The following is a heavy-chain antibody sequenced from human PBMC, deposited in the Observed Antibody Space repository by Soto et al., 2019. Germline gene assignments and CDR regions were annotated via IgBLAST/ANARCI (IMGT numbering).Heavy chain of an antibody. J-gene: IGHJ5*02. CDR1: GGSISSYY. Sequence: SETLSLTCTVSGGSISSYYWSWIRQPPGKGLEWIGYIYYSGSTNYNPSLKSRVTISVYTSKNQFSLKVSSVTAADTAVYYCARLAGTRDWFDPWGQGTLVTVSS. D-gene: IGHD6-19*01. CDR3: ARLAGTRDWFDP. CDR2: IYYSGST. V-gene: IGHV4-59*08.